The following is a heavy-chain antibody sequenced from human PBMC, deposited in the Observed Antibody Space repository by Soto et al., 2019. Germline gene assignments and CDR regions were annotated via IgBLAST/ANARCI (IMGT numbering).Heavy chain of an antibody. D-gene: IGHD2-21*01. CDR3: TRGGDPYKTGH. CDR2: IYYSGST. Sequence: SETLSLTCTVSGGSISSGGYYWSWIRQHPGKGLEWIGYIYYSGSTYYNPSLKSRVTISVDTSKNQFSLKLTSVNTADTAIYYCTRGGDPYKTGHWGQGTLVTV. CDR1: GGSISSGGYY. J-gene: IGHJ4*02. V-gene: IGHV4-31*03.